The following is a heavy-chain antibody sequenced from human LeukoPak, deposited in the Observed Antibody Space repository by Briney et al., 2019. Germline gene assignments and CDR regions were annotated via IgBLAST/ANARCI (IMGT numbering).Heavy chain of an antibody. CDR3: ARDGSVYGDDY. V-gene: IGHV3-48*03. CDR1: GFTFSSYE. Sequence: GGSLRLSCAASGFTFSSYEMNWVRQAPGKGLEWVSYISSSGSTIYYADSVKGRFTISRDNAKNSLYLQMNSRRAEDTAVYYCARDGSVYGDDYWGQGTLVTVSS. CDR2: ISSSGSTI. D-gene: IGHD4-17*01. J-gene: IGHJ4*02.